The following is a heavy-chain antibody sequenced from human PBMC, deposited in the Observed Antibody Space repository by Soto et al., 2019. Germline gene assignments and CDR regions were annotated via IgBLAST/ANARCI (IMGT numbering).Heavy chain of an antibody. CDR3: PKGHEDRIADGYSRYYYSGMDV. Sequence: GGSLRLSCAASGFTFDDYTMHWVRQAPGKGLEWVSLISWDGGSTYYADSVKGRFTISRDNSKNSLYLQMISLRTEDTALYYCPKGHEDRIADGYSRYYYSGMDVWDQGTTVTVSS. D-gene: IGHD6-25*01. CDR1: GFTFDDYT. V-gene: IGHV3-43*01. J-gene: IGHJ6*02. CDR2: ISWDGGST.